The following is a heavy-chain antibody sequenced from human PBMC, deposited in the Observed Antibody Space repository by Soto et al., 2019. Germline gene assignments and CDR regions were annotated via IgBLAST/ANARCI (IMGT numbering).Heavy chain of an antibody. CDR2: INRGASGT. Sequence: EVPLVESGGDLVQPGGSLRLSCAGSGFIFSAYWMSWVRHGPGKGLEWVAMINRGASGTHYVDSVKGRFTISRDNANDSLYLQMNSLRVEDTAVDYCATMDTAEIQSAAYWGQGTLVTVSS. CDR3: ATMDTAEIQSAAY. CDR1: GFIFSAYW. J-gene: IGHJ4*02. V-gene: IGHV3-7*01. D-gene: IGHD5-18*01.